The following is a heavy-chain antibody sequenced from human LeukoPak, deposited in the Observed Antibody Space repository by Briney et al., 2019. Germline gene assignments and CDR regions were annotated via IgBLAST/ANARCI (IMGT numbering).Heavy chain of an antibody. V-gene: IGHV4-39*07. CDR2: IYYNGDT. Sequence: SETLSLTCSVSGGSISSSRSYWGWIRQTPGKGLEWVGSIYYNGDTYYNPSFKSQFSMSVDTAKNQISLILTSVTAADTAVYYCSREGYSCPNWFDTWGQGTLVTVSS. CDR1: GGSISSSRSY. CDR3: SREGYSCPNWFDT. J-gene: IGHJ5*02. D-gene: IGHD4-11*01.